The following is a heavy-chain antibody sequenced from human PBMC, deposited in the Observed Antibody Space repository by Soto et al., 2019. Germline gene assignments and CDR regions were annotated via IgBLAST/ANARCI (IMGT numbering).Heavy chain of an antibody. CDR1: GGSISVYY. D-gene: IGHD1-26*01. CDR2: IYASGSP. J-gene: IGHJ4*02. V-gene: IGHV4-59*01. Sequence: QVQLQESGPGHVKPSETLSLTCTISGGSISVYYWSWIRQSPGQALEWIGYIYASGSPYYNPSLRSRVLISADTSKNQVSLELTSAIAADTAVYFCARGVGSSPPRYWGRGTLVTVSS. CDR3: ARGVGSSPPRY.